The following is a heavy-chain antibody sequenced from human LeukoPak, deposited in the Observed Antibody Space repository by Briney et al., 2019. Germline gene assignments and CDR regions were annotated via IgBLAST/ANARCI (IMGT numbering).Heavy chain of an antibody. Sequence: GGSLRLSCAGSGFIFSTTWMLWVRQAPGKGLMWVSRMYSDGSSATYADSVKGRFTISRDNAKNTLYLQMNSLRVDDTAVYYCASSDRLDYWGQGILVTVSS. CDR3: ASSDRLDY. CDR2: MYSDGSSA. V-gene: IGHV3-74*03. CDR1: GFIFSTTW. D-gene: IGHD1-14*01. J-gene: IGHJ4*02.